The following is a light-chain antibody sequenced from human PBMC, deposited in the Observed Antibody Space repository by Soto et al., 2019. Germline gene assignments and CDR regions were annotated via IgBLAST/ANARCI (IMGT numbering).Light chain of an antibody. CDR2: GAS. Sequence: EIVLTQSPGTLSLSPGERATLSCGASQSVSSSHFAWYQQKPGQAPRLLIYGASTRATGIPARFSGSGSGTEFTLTISSLQSEDFAVYYCQQYNNWPPITFGQGTRLEIK. CDR1: QSVSSSH. V-gene: IGKV3-15*01. CDR3: QQYNNWPPIT. J-gene: IGKJ5*01.